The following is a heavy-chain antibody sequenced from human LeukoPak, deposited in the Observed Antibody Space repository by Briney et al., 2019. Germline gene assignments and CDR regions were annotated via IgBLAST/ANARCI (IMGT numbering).Heavy chain of an antibody. V-gene: IGHV3-11*04. CDR1: GFTFNIYY. CDR2: IGLHGYPL. CDR3: ARNDFSSGSFTY. D-gene: IGHD3-22*01. J-gene: IGHJ4*02. Sequence: GGSLRLSCAVSGFTFNIYYMSWIREAPGKGLEWISYIGLHGYPLDYADSVKGRFTISRDNAQNSLCLDMSSLRAEDTAVYYCARNDFSSGSFTYWGQGTLVTVSS.